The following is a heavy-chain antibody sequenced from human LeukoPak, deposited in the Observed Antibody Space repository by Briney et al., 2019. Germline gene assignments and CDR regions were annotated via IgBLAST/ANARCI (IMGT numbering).Heavy chain of an antibody. V-gene: IGHV4-34*01. Sequence: SETLSLTCAVYGGSFSGYYWGWIRQPPGKGLEWIGEINHSGSTNYNPSLKSRVTISVDTSKNQFSLKLSSVTAADTAVYYCARDGGLRYFDYWGQGTLVTVSS. D-gene: IGHD3-9*01. CDR2: INHSGST. CDR1: GGSFSGYY. J-gene: IGHJ4*02. CDR3: ARDGGLRYFDY.